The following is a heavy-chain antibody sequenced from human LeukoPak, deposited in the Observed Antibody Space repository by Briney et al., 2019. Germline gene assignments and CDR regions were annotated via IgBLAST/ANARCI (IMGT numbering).Heavy chain of an antibody. Sequence: ASVKVSCKASGYTFTGYYMHWVRQAPGQGLEWMGWINPSSGGTNYAQKFQGRVTMTRDTSISTAYMELSRLRSDDTAVYYCALFGSYVNYFDYWGQGTLVTVSS. D-gene: IGHD1-26*01. CDR3: ALFGSYVNYFDY. J-gene: IGHJ4*02. V-gene: IGHV1-2*02. CDR2: INPSSGGT. CDR1: GYTFTGYY.